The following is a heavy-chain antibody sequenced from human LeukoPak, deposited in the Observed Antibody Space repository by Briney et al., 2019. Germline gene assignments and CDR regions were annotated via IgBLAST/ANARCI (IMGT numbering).Heavy chain of an antibody. CDR1: GFTFSSYG. D-gene: IGHD2-8*02. CDR2: IWYDGSKK. CDR3: ARYNTGSVDY. V-gene: IGHV3-33*01. J-gene: IGHJ4*02. Sequence: PGGSLRLSCAASGFTFSSYGMHWFRQAPGKGLEWVAVIWYDGSKKYYADSVKGRFTISRDNSKNTLYLQMDSLRAEDTAVYCCARYNTGSVDYWGQGTLVTVSS.